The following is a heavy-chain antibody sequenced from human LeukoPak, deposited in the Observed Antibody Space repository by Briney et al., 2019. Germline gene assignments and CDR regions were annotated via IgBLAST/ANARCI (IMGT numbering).Heavy chain of an antibody. Sequence: PSETLSLTCTVSGGTISSYYWNWIRQPPGKGLEWIGYIHYSGSTKYNPSLKSRVTISVDTSKNQFSLKLSSVTAADTAVYYCASKRYSSSLPYGPGAFDIWGQGTMVTVSS. CDR2: IHYSGST. V-gene: IGHV4-59*12. CDR3: ASKRYSSSLPYGPGAFDI. J-gene: IGHJ3*02. D-gene: IGHD6-13*01. CDR1: GGTISSYY.